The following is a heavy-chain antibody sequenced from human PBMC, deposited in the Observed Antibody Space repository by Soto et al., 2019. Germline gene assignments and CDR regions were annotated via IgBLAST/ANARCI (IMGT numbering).Heavy chain of an antibody. Sequence: ASVKGSCKASGYTFTGYYMHWVRQAPGQGLEWMGWINPNSGGTNYAQKFQGRVTMTRDTSISTAYMELSRLRSDDTAVYYCAREKLDYSSSLVVDAEYFQHWGQGTL. V-gene: IGHV1-2*02. D-gene: IGHD3-22*01. CDR3: AREKLDYSSSLVVDAEYFQH. CDR1: GYTFTGYY. CDR2: INPNSGGT. J-gene: IGHJ1*01.